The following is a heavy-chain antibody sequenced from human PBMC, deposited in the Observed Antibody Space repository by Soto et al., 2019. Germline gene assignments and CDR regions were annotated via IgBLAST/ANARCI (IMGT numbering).Heavy chain of an antibody. V-gene: IGHV4-39*01. CDR1: GDSITSDGLY. Sequence: QLRLLESGPEMVKPSGTLSLTCSVSGDSITSDGLYWGWIRRPPGQGLEWLGTIYHDGQTFENPPFTTRLTPSRDVSTSPFSLRLTAGTAADAGVYFCARQIRGPIPYFGWLSPGTFWGQGTQVSVSS. CDR2: IYHDGQT. CDR3: ARQIRGPIPYFGWLSPGTF. D-gene: IGHD3-9*01. J-gene: IGHJ4*02.